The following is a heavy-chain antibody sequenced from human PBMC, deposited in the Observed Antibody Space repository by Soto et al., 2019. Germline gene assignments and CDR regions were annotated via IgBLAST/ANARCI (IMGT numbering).Heavy chain of an antibody. Sequence: HVTVKESGPVLEKPTETLTLTCTVSGFSLSNAGLGVSWIRQPPGKALEWLAHIFSKDEKSYSTSLKSRLTNPKDTSKSQVVLTMTNMDPVDTATYYCASTYSTSWYWFDPGGQGTRVTVSS. J-gene: IGHJ5*02. CDR2: IFSKDEK. D-gene: IGHD6-13*01. V-gene: IGHV2-26*04. CDR1: GFSLSNAGLG. CDR3: ASTYSTSWYWFDP.